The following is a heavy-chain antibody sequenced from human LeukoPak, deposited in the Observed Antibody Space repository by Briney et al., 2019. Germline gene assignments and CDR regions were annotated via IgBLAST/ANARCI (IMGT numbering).Heavy chain of an antibody. V-gene: IGHV4-34*01. CDR1: GGSLSGYY. CDR2: INHSGST. J-gene: IGHJ4*02. D-gene: IGHD3-22*01. CDR3: ATSYDSSGYYSR. Sequence: SETLSLTCAVYGGSLSGYYWSWIRQPPGKGLEWIGEINHSGSTNYNPSLKSRVTISVDTSKNQFSLKLSSVTAADTAVYYCATSYDSSGYYSRWGQGTLVTVSS.